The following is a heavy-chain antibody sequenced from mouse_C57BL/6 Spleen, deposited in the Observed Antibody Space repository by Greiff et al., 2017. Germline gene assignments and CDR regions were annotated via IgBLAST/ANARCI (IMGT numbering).Heavy chain of an antibody. CDR2: IYPGSGNT. D-gene: IGHD2-4*01. CDR1: GYTFTDYY. Sequence: VQLQQSGAELVRPGASVKLSCKASGYTFTDYYINWVKQRPGQGLEWIARIYPGSGNTYYNEKFKGKATLTAEKSSSTAYMQLCRLTSEDSAVYFGAREDYDVGFAYWGQGTLVTVSA. CDR3: AREDYDVGFAY. J-gene: IGHJ3*01. V-gene: IGHV1-76*01.